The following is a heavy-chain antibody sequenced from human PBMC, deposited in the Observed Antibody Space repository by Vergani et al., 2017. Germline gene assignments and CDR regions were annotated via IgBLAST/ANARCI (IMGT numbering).Heavy chain of an antibody. CDR3: ARGSRYDILTGYAHYYYGMDV. J-gene: IGHJ6*02. Sequence: EVQLVESGGGVVRPGGSLRLSCAASGFTFDDYGMSWVRQAPGKGLEWVSGINWNGGSTGYADSVKGRFTISRDNAKNSLYLQMNSLRADDTALYYCARGSRYDILTGYAHYYYGMDVWGQGTTVTVSS. CDR1: GFTFDDYG. V-gene: IGHV3-20*04. CDR2: INWNGGST. D-gene: IGHD3-9*01.